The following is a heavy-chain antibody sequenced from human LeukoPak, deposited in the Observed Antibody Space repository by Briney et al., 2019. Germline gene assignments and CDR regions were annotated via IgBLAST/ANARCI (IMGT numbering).Heavy chain of an antibody. CDR1: GGTFSSHT. V-gene: IGHV1-69*04. J-gene: IGHJ5*02. CDR3: ARDPVGPYNWFDP. CDR2: IIPILGIA. D-gene: IGHD3/OR15-3a*01. Sequence: SVKVSCKASGGTFSSHTISWVRQAPGQGLEWMGRIIPILGIANYAQKFQGRVTITADKSTSTAYMELSSLRSEDTAVYYCARDPVGPYNWFDPWGQGTLVTVSS.